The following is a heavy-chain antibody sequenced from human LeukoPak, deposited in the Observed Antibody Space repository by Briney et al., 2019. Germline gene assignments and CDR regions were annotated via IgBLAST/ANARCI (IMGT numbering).Heavy chain of an antibody. CDR1: GFTSSSYW. Sequence: PGGSLRLSCAASGFTSSSYWMSWVRQAPGKGLEWMANIKQDGSEKYYVDSVKGRFTISRDNAKNSLYLQMNSLRAEDTAVYYCARDEIYSYGYGSYFDYWGQGTLVTVSS. CDR3: ARDEIYSYGYGSYFDY. D-gene: IGHD5-18*01. J-gene: IGHJ4*02. V-gene: IGHV3-7*01. CDR2: IKQDGSEK.